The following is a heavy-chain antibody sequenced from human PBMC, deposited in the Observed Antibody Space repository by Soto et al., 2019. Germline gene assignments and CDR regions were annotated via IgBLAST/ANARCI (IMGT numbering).Heavy chain of an antibody. D-gene: IGHD2-8*01. Sequence: SETLSLTCAVYGGSFSGYYWSWIRQPPGKWLEWIGEINHSGSTNYNPSLKSRVTISVDTSKNQFSLKLSSVTAADTAVYYCARGRARRGYCTNGVCYYFDYWGQGXLVTVYS. CDR1: GGSFSGYY. V-gene: IGHV4-34*01. CDR3: ARGRARRGYCTNGVCYYFDY. CDR2: INHSGST. J-gene: IGHJ4*02.